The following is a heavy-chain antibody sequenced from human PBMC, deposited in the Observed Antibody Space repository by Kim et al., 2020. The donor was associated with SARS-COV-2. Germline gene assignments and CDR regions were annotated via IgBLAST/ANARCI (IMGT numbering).Heavy chain of an antibody. D-gene: IGHD1-26*01. V-gene: IGHV4-4*02. CDR1: GGSISSGTW. J-gene: IGHJ5*02. CDR2: ISHSGNT. CDR3: ARLXXXSXGYYWFDP. Sequence: SETLSLTCGVSGGSISSGTWWSWVRQPPGKGLEWIGEISHSGNTNYNPSLRSRVNXSXDKSKNQFXXSLXXXTAADTAVYXCARLXXXSXGYYWFDPWGXXXLVTVS.